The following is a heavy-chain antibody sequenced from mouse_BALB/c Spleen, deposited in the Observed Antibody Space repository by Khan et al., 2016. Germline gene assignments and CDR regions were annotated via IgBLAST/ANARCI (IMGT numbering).Heavy chain of an antibody. CDR2: ISSGGST. D-gene: IGHD2-1*01. CDR1: GFTFSSYA. V-gene: IGHV5-6-5*01. CDR3: AREDYGNYGDDFDY. J-gene: IGHJ2*01. Sequence: EVELVESGGGLVKPGGSLKLSCAASGFTFSSYAMSWVRQTPEKRLEWVASISSGGSTYYPDSVKGRFTIYRVNARNILNLQKSSLRSEDTAIYYCAREDYGNYGDDFDYWGQGTTLTVSS.